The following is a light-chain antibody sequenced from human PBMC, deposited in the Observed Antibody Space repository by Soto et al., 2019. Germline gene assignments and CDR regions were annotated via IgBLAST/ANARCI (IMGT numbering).Light chain of an antibody. CDR1: QSVSSK. CDR2: DAS. Sequence: EIVLTQSPGTLSVSPGESAILSCRASQSVSSKLAWYRQTRGQAPRLLIYDASTRATDTPARFSGSGSGTDFTLTITRVEPADFAVYYCQHYGASFAAFGQGTQV. J-gene: IGKJ1*01. CDR3: QHYGASFAA. V-gene: IGKV3-20*01.